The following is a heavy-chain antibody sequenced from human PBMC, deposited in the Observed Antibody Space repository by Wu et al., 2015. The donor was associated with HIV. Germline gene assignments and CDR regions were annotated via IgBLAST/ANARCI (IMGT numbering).Heavy chain of an antibody. CDR1: GYTFTGYY. CDR3: VSSAGTSYYFDY. V-gene: IGHV1-2*02. J-gene: IGHJ4*02. Sequence: QVQLVQSGDEVKKPGASVKVSCKASGYTFTGYYMHWVRQAPGQGLEWMGWINPNSGGSGGTNYAQKFQGRVTMTRDTSISTAYMELSRLRSADTAVYYCVSSAGTSYYFDYWGQGTLVTVSS. CDR2: INPNSGGSGGT. D-gene: IGHD2-2*01.